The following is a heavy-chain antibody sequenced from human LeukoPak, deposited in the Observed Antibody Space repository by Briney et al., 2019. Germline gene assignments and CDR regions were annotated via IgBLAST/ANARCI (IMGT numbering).Heavy chain of an antibody. Sequence: PGGSLRLSCAVSGINFRGYWMAWVRQAPGKGLEWVANMKQDGSEKYYVDSVKGRFTISRDNAKNSLYPQMNSLRAEDTAVYYCARANEGYLSLEYYFDYWGQGTLVTVSS. J-gene: IGHJ4*02. CDR1: GINFRGYW. D-gene: IGHD1-1*01. V-gene: IGHV3-7*01. CDR3: ARANEGYLSLEYYFDY. CDR2: MKQDGSEK.